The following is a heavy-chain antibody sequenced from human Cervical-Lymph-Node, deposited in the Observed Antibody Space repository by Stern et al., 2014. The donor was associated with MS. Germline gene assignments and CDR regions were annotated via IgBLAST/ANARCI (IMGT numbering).Heavy chain of an antibody. V-gene: IGHV4-59*01. CDR2: VYYSGST. D-gene: IGHD1-1*01. Sequence: QVQLQESGPGLVKPSETLSLTCTVSNVSIGLFYWSWIRQSPGRGLEWIGYVYYSGSTDYNPSLKSRVTMAVDTSKSQFFLKLSSLTAADTAVYYCASIQLWSKSFDYWGRGTLVTVSS. J-gene: IGHJ4*02. CDR1: NVSIGLFY. CDR3: ASIQLWSKSFDY.